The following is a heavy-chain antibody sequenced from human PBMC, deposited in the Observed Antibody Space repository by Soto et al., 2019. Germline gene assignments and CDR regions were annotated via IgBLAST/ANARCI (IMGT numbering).Heavy chain of an antibody. D-gene: IGHD1-20*01. CDR3: TTGILGVIPSSMDF. V-gene: IGHV3-15*01. Sequence: EVQLVESGGGLVKPGGSLRLSCADSGFTFSNAWMIWVRQAPGKGLEWVGRIKRKTDGGTKDYAAPVKGRFTITRGDSKNTLYLQMHSLQPEDTAVFYCTTGILGVIPSSMDFLGQRTTVTLSS. CDR2: IKRKTDGGTK. J-gene: IGHJ6*02. CDR1: GFTFSNAW.